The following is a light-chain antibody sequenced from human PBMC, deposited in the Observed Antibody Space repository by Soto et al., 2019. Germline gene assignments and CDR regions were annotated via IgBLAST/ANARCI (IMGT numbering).Light chain of an antibody. Sequence: DIVMTQSPDSLAVSLGERATINCKSSQSLLYRSNNKNNLAWYQQKPGQPPKLLIYWASTRESGVPDRFSGSGSGTDFTLTISCLLAEDVAVYYCQQYHSSPITFGPGTKVDIK. CDR1: QSLLYRSNNKNN. CDR2: WAS. CDR3: QQYHSSPIT. V-gene: IGKV4-1*01. J-gene: IGKJ3*01.